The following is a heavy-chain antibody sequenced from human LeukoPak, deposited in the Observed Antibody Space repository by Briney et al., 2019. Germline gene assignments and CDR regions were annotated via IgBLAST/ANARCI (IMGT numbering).Heavy chain of an antibody. Sequence: PGGSLRLSCAASGFTFSSYAMSWVRQAPGKGLEWVSAISGSGGSTYYADSVKRRFTISRDNSKNTLYLQMNSLRAEDTAVYYSANDPHPRPPDSSGYYYGFDYWGQGTLVTVSS. J-gene: IGHJ4*02. D-gene: IGHD3-22*01. CDR2: ISGSGGST. CDR1: GFTFSSYA. V-gene: IGHV3-23*01. CDR3: ANDPHPRPPDSSGYYYGFDY.